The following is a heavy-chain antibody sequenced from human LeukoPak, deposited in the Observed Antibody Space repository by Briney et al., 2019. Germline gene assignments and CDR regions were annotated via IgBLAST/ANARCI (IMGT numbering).Heavy chain of an antibody. CDR2: INHSGST. Sequence: SETLSLTCTVSGGSISSYYWSWIRQPPGKGLEWIGEINHSGSTNYNPSLKSRVTISVDTSKNQFSLKLSSVTAADTAVYYCARTRAMVWDIDYWGQGTLVTVSS. J-gene: IGHJ4*02. D-gene: IGHD5-18*01. V-gene: IGHV4-34*01. CDR3: ARTRAMVWDIDY. CDR1: GGSISSYY.